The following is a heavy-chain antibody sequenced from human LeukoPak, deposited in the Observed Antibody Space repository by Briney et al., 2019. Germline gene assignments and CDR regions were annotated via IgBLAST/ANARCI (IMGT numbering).Heavy chain of an antibody. CDR1: GYTFTSYY. CDR2: ISADNGNT. V-gene: IGHV1-18*04. D-gene: IGHD1-26*01. CDR3: ARDWAPLSGNYYDAWFDP. J-gene: IGHJ5*02. Sequence: GASVKVSCKASGYTFTSYYMHWVRQAPGQGLEWMGWISADNGNTKYAQKLQGRVTMTTDTSTSTAYMELRSLRSDDTAVYYCARDWAPLSGNYYDAWFDPWGQGTLVTVSS.